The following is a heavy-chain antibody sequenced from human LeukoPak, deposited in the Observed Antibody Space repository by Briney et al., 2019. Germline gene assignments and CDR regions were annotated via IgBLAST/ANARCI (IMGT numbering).Heavy chain of an antibody. CDR3: ASFDWNDLNWFDP. CDR2: IIPIFGTA. Sequence: SVKVSCKASVGTYSSYAISWVRQAPGQGLEWMGGIIPIFGTANYAQKFQGRVTITADKSTSTAYMELSSLRSEDTAVYYCASFDWNDLNWFDPWGQGTLVTVSS. CDR1: VGTYSSYA. D-gene: IGHD1-1*01. J-gene: IGHJ5*02. V-gene: IGHV1-69*06.